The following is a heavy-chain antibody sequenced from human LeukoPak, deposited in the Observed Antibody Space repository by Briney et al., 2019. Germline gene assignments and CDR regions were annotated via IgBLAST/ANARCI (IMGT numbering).Heavy chain of an antibody. CDR1: GFTFSSYW. D-gene: IGHD7-27*01. V-gene: IGHV3-7*01. CDR2: IKQDGSEK. J-gene: IGHJ6*03. CDR3: ARELWDYYYYYMDV. Sequence: GGSLRLSCAASGFTFSSYWMSWVRQAPGKGLEWVANIKQDGSEKYYVDSVKGRFTISRDNAKNSLYLQMNSLRAEDTAVYYCARELWDYYYYYMDVWGKGTTVTVSS.